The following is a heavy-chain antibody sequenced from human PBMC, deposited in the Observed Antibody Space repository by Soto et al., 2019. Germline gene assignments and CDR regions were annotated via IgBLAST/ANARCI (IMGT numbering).Heavy chain of an antibody. D-gene: IGHD1-26*01. CDR1: GFTFSDHY. CDR3: ARYSGSNTRAFDI. V-gene: IGHV3-72*01. CDR2: MRNKANSYTT. Sequence: GGSLRLSCAASGFTFSDHYMVWVRQAPGKGLEWVGRMRNKANSYTTEYAASVKGRFIISRDDSKNSLYLQMNSLRTEDTALYYCARYSGSNTRAFDIWGQGTMVTVSS. J-gene: IGHJ3*02.